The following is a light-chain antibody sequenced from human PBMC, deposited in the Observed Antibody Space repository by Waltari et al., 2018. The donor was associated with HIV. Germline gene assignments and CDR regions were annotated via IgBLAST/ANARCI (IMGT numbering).Light chain of an antibody. CDR1: QDIKRY. V-gene: IGKV1-33*01. J-gene: IGKJ2*01. Sequence: DIQMTQSPSSLSASVGDRVTITCQARQDIKRYLNWYQQKPGKSPKLLIYDASDLETGVPPRFSGRGSGTDFTFTITNLQPEDFATYYCQQYETITPMYTFGQGTKLEIK. CDR3: QQYETITPMYT. CDR2: DAS.